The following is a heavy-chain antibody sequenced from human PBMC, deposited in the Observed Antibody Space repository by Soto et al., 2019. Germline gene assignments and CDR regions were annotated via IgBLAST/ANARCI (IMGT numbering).Heavy chain of an antibody. D-gene: IGHD3-16*01. CDR1: GFIFRGYA. CDR2: FSAGGGNT. Sequence: EAQLLESGGGLVQPGGSLRLSCTASGFIFRGYAMAWVRQAPGKGLECVATFSAGGGNTYYADSVKGRFTISRDNSKNTLYLQMNSLRAEDTALYYCANQGAYDYLWGNYGPFDYWGQGTLVTVSS. CDR3: ANQGAYDYLWGNYGPFDY. J-gene: IGHJ4*02. V-gene: IGHV3-23*01.